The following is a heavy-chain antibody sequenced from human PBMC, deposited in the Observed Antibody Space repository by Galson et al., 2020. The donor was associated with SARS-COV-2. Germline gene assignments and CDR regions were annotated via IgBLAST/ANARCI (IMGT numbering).Heavy chain of an antibody. V-gene: IGHV1-2*02. Sequence: ASVKVSCKTSGYTFTGYYIHWVRQAPGQGLEWVGWINPQNGVTDYAQEFQGRVTVTSDRPNSTGYMELNGLKSDDTAVYYCAIQPRIVAVGYHYYYGLKFWGQGTTVTVSS. CDR3: AIQPRIVAVGYHYYYGLKF. CDR1: GYTFTGYY. CDR2: INPQNGVT. J-gene: IGHJ6*02. D-gene: IGHD6-13*01.